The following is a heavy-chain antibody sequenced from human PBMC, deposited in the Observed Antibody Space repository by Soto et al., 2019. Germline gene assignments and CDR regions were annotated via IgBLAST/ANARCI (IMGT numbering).Heavy chain of an antibody. CDR1: GGSISSYY. Sequence: SETLSLTCTVSGGSISSYYWSWIRQPAGKGLEWIGRIYTSGSTKYNPSLKSRVTMSVDTSNNQFSLKLSSVTAPDTAVYYCARVRIAGRTGAYGMQVRGPGTTVTLSS. CDR3: ARVRIAGRTGAYGMQV. CDR2: IYTSGST. J-gene: IGHJ6*01. D-gene: IGHD3-10*01. V-gene: IGHV4-4*07.